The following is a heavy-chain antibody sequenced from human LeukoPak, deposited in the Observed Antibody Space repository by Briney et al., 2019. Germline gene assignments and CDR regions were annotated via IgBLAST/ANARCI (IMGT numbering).Heavy chain of an antibody. J-gene: IGHJ5*02. Sequence: SETLSLTCTVSGGSISSYYWSWIRQPAGKGLEWIGRIYTSGSTNYNPSLKSRVTMSVDTSKNQFSLKLSSVTAADTAVYYCARERAHPPYYDFWSGYSTKNWFDPWGQGTLVTVSS. D-gene: IGHD3-3*01. CDR1: GGSISSYY. CDR3: ARERAHPPYYDFWSGYSTKNWFDP. CDR2: IYTSGST. V-gene: IGHV4-4*07.